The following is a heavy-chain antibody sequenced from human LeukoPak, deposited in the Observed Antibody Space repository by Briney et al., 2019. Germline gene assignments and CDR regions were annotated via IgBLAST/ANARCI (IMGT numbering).Heavy chain of an antibody. V-gene: IGHV3-30*18. CDR1: GFTFSSYG. D-gene: IGHD6-13*01. Sequence: AGGSLRLSCAASGFTFSSYGMHWVRQAPGKGLEWVAAITHNGSNKNYADSVKGRFTISRDNSKNTLYLQMNSLRAEDTALYYCAKGGRAAADRNFDLWGRGTLVTVSS. J-gene: IGHJ2*01. CDR3: AKGGRAAADRNFDL. CDR2: ITHNGSNK.